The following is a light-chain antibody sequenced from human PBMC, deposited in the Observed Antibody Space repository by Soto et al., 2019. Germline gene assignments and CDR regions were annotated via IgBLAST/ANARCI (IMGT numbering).Light chain of an antibody. Sequence: QSVLTQPASVSGSPGQSITISCTGTSSDVGGYNYVSWYQQHPGKAPKLLFYDVSNRPSGVSNRFSGSMSGNTASLTISGLQAEDEADYYCSSYTSSSTLLYVFGTGTKVTVL. CDR3: SSYTSSSTLLYV. CDR2: DVS. V-gene: IGLV2-14*01. J-gene: IGLJ1*01. CDR1: SSDVGGYNY.